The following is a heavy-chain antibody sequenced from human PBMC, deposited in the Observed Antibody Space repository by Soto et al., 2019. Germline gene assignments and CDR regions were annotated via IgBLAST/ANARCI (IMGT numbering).Heavy chain of an antibody. D-gene: IGHD4-17*01. Sequence: EVQLVESGGGLIQPGGSLILSCAASGFTVSTNYMSWVRQAPGKGLEWVSTIYSGGSTYYADSVKGRFTISRDNSLNTLYLQLSSVRAEDTAVYYCARDSTPTTNYFDYWGQGTLVTVSS. CDR3: ARDSTPTTNYFDY. CDR1: GFTVSTNY. CDR2: IYSGGST. V-gene: IGHV3-53*01. J-gene: IGHJ4*02.